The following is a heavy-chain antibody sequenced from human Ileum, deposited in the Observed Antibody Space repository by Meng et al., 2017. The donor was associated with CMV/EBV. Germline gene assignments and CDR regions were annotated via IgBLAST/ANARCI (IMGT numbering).Heavy chain of an antibody. D-gene: IGHD3-22*01. J-gene: IGHJ4*02. Sequence: GESLKISCAASGFTFSSYAMSWVRQAPGKGLEWVSAISGSGGSTYYADSVKGRFTISRDNYKNTLYLQMNSLRAEDTAVYYCAKETYYYDSSGYLGSTPPLDYWGQGTLVTVSS. CDR2: ISGSGGST. CDR1: GFTFSSYA. CDR3: AKETYYYDSSGYLGSTPPLDY. V-gene: IGHV3-23*01.